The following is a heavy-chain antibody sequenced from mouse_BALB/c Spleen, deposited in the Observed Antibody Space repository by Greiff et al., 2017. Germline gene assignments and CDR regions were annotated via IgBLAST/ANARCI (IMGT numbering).Heavy chain of an antibody. V-gene: IGHV5-6-5*01. D-gene: IGHD1-2*01. J-gene: IGHJ2*01. CDR2: ISSGGST. CDR3: ARDGYVSFDY. Sequence: EVKLQESGGGLVKPGGSLKLSCAASGFTFSSYAMSWVRQTPEKRLEWVASISSGGSTYYPDSVKGRFTISRDNARNILYLQMSSLRSEDTAMYYCARDGYVSFDYWGQGTTLTVSS. CDR1: GFTFSSYA.